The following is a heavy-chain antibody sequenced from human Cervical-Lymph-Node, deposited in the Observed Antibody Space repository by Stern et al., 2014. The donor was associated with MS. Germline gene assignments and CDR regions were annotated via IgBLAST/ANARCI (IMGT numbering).Heavy chain of an antibody. J-gene: IGHJ6*02. Sequence: MQLVESGGGVVQPGRSLKLPCVTSGFTFSHYGVHWVRQAPGKGLEWVAVISDDGSTKYYADSEKGRFTISRDNSKNTLYLQMHSLRPDDTAGYFCARYRLGRITGGRAYYSYGMDVWGQGTTVTVSS. CDR1: GFTFSHYG. CDR2: ISDDGSTK. CDR3: ARYRLGRITGGRAYYSYGMDV. V-gene: IGHV3-30-3*01. D-gene: IGHD1-20*01.